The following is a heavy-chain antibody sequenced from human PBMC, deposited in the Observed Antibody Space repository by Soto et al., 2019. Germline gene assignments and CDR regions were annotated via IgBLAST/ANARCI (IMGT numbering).Heavy chain of an antibody. V-gene: IGHV5-51*01. CDR1: GYSFTTYW. J-gene: IGHJ2*01. CDR2: IYPGDSDA. CDR3: ARRVGEKPGRDGWYFDI. Sequence: GESLKISCKGCGYSFTTYWIASMRQKPWRGLEWMGIIYPGDSDARYSPSFKGQVTISADKSISTAYLQWSSLTASDTAMYYCARRVGEKPGRDGWYFDIWGRGTRVTVSS. D-gene: IGHD2-21*01.